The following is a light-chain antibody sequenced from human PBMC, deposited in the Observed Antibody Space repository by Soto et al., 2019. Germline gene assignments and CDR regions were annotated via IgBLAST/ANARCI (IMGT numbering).Light chain of an antibody. Sequence: QSVLTQPPSVSGAPGQRVTISCTGSSSNIGAGYDVHWYQQLPGTAPKLLIYGNSNRPSGVPDRFSGSKSGTSASLAITGLQAEDEADYYCQSYDCSLRGSVFGGGTKVTVL. J-gene: IGLJ2*01. CDR3: QSYDCSLRGSV. CDR2: GNS. V-gene: IGLV1-40*01. CDR1: SSNIGAGYD.